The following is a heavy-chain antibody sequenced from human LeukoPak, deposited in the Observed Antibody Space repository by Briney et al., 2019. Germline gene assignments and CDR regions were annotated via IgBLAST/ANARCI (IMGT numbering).Heavy chain of an antibody. Sequence: HPGGSLRLSCAASGFTVSSYFMSWVRQAPGKGLEWVSVLCRDSSTNYADSVKGRFTISRDNSKNALYLHMNSLRGGDTAVYYCARELQYHHYEYWGQATLVTVPS. V-gene: IGHV3-53*01. CDR2: LCRDSST. J-gene: IGHJ4*02. CDR1: GFTVSSYF. D-gene: IGHD2-2*01. CDR3: ARELQYHHYEY.